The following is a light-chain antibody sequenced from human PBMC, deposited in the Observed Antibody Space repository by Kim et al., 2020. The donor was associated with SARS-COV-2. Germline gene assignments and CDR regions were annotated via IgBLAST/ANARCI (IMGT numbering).Light chain of an antibody. CDR1: QSVSSS. V-gene: IGKV3-15*01. CDR2: GAS. J-gene: IGKJ1*01. Sequence: EVVMTQSPATLSVSPGERVTLSCTASQSVSSSLAWYQQRPGQAPRLLISGASSRATGIPARFSGGGSGTDFTLTISSLQSEDFAVYYCQQYDKWPRTFGQGTKLEI. CDR3: QQYDKWPRT.